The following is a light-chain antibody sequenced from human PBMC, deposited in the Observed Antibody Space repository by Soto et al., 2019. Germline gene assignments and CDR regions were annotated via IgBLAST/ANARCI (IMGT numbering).Light chain of an antibody. J-gene: IGKJ1*01. V-gene: IGKV1-39*01. CDR1: QSIRTY. Sequence: DFQMTQSPSSLSASIGDRVTITCLASQSIRTYLNWYQQKPGKAPQLLIYAASRLQSGVPSRFSGSGSGTDFTLTISSLQPEDFATYYCQQIYSTMATFGQGTKVEIK. CDR3: QQIYSTMAT. CDR2: AAS.